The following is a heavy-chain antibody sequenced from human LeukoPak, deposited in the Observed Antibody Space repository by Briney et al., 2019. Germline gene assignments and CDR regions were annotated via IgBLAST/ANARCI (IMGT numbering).Heavy chain of an antibody. Sequence: ASVKVSCKASGYTFTSYYMHWVRQAPGQGLEWMGIINPSGGSTSYAQKFQGRVTMTRDTSTSTVYMELNSLRSEDTAVYYCARGGGSGYYYVIGEYFQHWGQGTLVTVSS. CDR3: ARGGGSGYYYVIGEYFQH. V-gene: IGHV1-46*01. D-gene: IGHD3-22*01. CDR1: GYTFTSYY. CDR2: INPSGGST. J-gene: IGHJ1*01.